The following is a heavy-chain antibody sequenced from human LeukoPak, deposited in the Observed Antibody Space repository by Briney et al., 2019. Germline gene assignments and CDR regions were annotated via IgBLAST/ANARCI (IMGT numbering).Heavy chain of an antibody. J-gene: IGHJ5*02. CDR3: ARDTGGIVVVPAAPNWFDP. D-gene: IGHD2-2*01. CDR2: INPNSGGT. CDR1: GYTCTGYY. Sequence: ASVKVSCKASGYTCTGYYMHWVRQAPGQGLEWMGWINPNSGGTNYAQKFQGRVTMTRDTSISTAYMELSRLRSDDTAVYYCARDTGGIVVVPAAPNWFDPWGQGTLVTVSS. V-gene: IGHV1-2*02.